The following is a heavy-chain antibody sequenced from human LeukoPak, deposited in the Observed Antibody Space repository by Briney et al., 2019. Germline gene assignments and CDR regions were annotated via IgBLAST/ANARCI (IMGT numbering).Heavy chain of an antibody. CDR1: GLTFYDQA. Sequence: PGGSLRLSCAASGLTFYDQAMHWVRQAPGKGLEWVAFIRYDGSNKYYADSVKGRFTISRDNSKNTLYLQMNSLRAEDTAVYYCAKDRNYYGSGSAFDYWGQGTLVTVSS. J-gene: IGHJ4*02. CDR3: AKDRNYYGSGSAFDY. D-gene: IGHD3-10*01. CDR2: IRYDGSNK. V-gene: IGHV3-30*02.